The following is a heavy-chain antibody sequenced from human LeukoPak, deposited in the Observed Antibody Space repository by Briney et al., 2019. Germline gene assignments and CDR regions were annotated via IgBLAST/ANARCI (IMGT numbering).Heavy chain of an antibody. D-gene: IGHD3-22*01. CDR2: IYTSGST. CDR3: ARVAYYYDSSGYNEYFQH. J-gene: IGHJ1*01. Sequence: SETLSLTCTASGGSISSGSYYWSWMRQPAGKGLEWIGRIYTSGSTNYNPSLKSRVTISVDTSKNQFSLKLSSVTAADTAVYYCARVAYYYDSSGYNEYFQHWGQGTLVTVSS. V-gene: IGHV4-61*02. CDR1: GGSISSGSYY.